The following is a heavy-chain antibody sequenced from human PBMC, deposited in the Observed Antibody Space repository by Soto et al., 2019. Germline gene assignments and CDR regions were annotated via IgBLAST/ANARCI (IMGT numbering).Heavy chain of an antibody. V-gene: IGHV4-39*01. CDR3: ARLSLWFGEFPFDY. J-gene: IGHJ4*02. CDR2: IYYSGST. CDR1: GGSISSSSYY. Sequence: QLQLQESGPGLVKPSETLSLTCTVSGGSISSSSYYWGWIRQPPGKGLEWIGSIYYSGSTYYNPSLKSRVTISVDTSKNQFSLKLSSVTAADTAVYYCARLSLWFGEFPFDYWGQGTLVTVSS. D-gene: IGHD3-10*01.